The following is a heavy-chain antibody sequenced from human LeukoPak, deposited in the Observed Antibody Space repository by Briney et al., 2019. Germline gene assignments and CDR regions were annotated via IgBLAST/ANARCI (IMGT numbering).Heavy chain of an antibody. J-gene: IGHJ4*02. V-gene: IGHV4-59*01. CDR2: IYYSGTT. CDR1: GGSIGNFY. CDR3: ARAASLDY. Sequence: SETLSLTCTVSGGSIGNFYWNWIRQSPGKGLEWIGYIYYSGTTNYNPSLKSRVTISSGMSSNQFSLRLDSVTAADTAVYYCARAASLDYWGQGILVTVSS.